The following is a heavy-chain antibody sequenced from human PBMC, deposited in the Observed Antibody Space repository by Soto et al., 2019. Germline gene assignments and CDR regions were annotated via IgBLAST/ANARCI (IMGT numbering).Heavy chain of an antibody. V-gene: IGHV1-3*01. CDR1: GYTFTSYA. CDR3: ARADSYEYDSSGSRSNYFDY. CDR2: INACNGNT. J-gene: IGHJ4*02. Sequence: SVKVSCKASGYTFTSYAMHWVRQAPGQRLEWMGWINACNGNTKYSQKFQGRVTITRDTSASTAYMELSSMRSEDTAVYYCARADSYEYDSSGSRSNYFDYWGQGTLVTVSS. D-gene: IGHD3-22*01.